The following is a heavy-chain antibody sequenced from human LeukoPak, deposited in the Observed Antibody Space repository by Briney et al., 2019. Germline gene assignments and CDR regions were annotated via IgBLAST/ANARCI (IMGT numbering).Heavy chain of an antibody. V-gene: IGHV3-53*01. Sequence: GGSLRLSCAASGFTVSSNYMSWVRQAPGKGLEWVSVIYSGGSTYYADSVKGRFTITRDNSKNTLYLQMNSLRAEDTAVYYCARLYGGYDAFDIWGQGTMVTVSS. CDR1: GFTVSSNY. J-gene: IGHJ3*02. D-gene: IGHD2-15*01. CDR3: ARLYGGYDAFDI. CDR2: IYSGGST.